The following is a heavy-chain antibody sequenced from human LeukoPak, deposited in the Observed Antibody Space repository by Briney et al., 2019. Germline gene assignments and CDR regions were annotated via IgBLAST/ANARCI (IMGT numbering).Heavy chain of an antibody. CDR2: IYYSENT. V-gene: IGHV4-30-4*01. CDR3: ARGSYGYWYFDL. D-gene: IGHD4-17*01. J-gene: IGHJ2*01. Sequence: SETLSLTCTVSGGSISSGDYYWSWIRQPPGKGLEWIGYIYYSENTYYNPSPKSRVTISEDTSKNQFSLRLNSVTAADTAVYYCARGSYGYWYFDLWGRGTLVTVSS. CDR1: GGSISSGDYY.